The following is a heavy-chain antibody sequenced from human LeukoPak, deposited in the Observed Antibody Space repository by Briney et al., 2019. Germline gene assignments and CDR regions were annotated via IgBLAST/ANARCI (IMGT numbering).Heavy chain of an antibody. Sequence: PGGSLRLSCAASGFTFSSYSMNWVRQAPGKGLEWVSSISSSSSYIYYADSVKGRFTISRDNAKNSLYLQMNGLRAEDTAVYYRARSFLSIAAAATDYWGQGTLVTVSS. J-gene: IGHJ4*02. CDR3: ARSFLSIAAAATDY. CDR1: GFTFSSYS. D-gene: IGHD6-13*01. CDR2: ISSSSSYI. V-gene: IGHV3-21*01.